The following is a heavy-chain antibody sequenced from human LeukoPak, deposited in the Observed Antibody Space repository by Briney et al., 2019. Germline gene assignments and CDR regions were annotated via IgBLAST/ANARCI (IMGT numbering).Heavy chain of an antibody. D-gene: IGHD2-15*01. CDR3: ARSCSGGSCYYYYGMDV. J-gene: IGHJ6*02. CDR1: GYSFTSYW. V-gene: IGHV5-51*01. CDR2: IYPGDSDT. Sequence: GESLKISCKGSGYSFTSYWIGWVRQMPGKGLEWMGIIYPGDSDTRYSPSFQGQVTISADKSISTAYLQWSSLKALDTAMYYCARSCSGGSCYYYYGMDVWGQGTTVTVSS.